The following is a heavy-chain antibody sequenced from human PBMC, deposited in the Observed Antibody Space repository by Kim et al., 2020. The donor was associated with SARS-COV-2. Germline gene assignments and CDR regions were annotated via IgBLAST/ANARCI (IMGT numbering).Heavy chain of an antibody. D-gene: IGHD1-26*01. CDR2: IYNSGST. V-gene: IGHV4-31*03. J-gene: IGHJ4*02. Sequence: SETLSLTCSVSGVSISSFGYFWNWVRQRPGQGLEWIGHIYNSGSTFYNPSLKSRLTISRDMSKNHFSLMLSSVTAADTAVYYCARDVGLAVDYWGQGALV. CDR1: GVSISSFGYF. CDR3: ARDVGLAVDY.